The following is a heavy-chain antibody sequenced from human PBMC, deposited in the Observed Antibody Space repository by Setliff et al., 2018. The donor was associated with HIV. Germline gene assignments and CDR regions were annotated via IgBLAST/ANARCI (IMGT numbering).Heavy chain of an antibody. Sequence: SETLSLSCTVSGGSISSGNNYWSWIRQPPGKGLEWIAYIYYSGNTYYNPSLKSRATISVDTSKNQFSLKLNSVTVADTAVYYCARDPAVASREVAFDIWGQGTMVTVSS. CDR1: GGSISSGNNY. CDR2: IYYSGNT. J-gene: IGHJ3*02. D-gene: IGHD2-21*01. V-gene: IGHV4-30-4*08. CDR3: ARDPAVASREVAFDI.